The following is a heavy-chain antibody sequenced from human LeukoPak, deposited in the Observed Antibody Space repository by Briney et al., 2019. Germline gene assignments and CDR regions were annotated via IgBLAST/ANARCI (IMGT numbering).Heavy chain of an antibody. V-gene: IGHV4-61*02. CDR2: IYTSGST. Sequence: SETLSLTCTVSGGSISSGSYYWSWIRQPAGKGLEWIGRIYTSGSTNYNPSLKSRVTISVDTSKNQSSLKLSSVTAADTAVYYCARVYGDYVDYWGQGTLVTVSS. CDR1: GGSISSGSYY. CDR3: ARVYGDYVDY. J-gene: IGHJ4*02. D-gene: IGHD4-17*01.